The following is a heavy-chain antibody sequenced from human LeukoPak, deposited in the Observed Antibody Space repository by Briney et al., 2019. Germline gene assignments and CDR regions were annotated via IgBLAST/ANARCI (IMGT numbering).Heavy chain of an antibody. D-gene: IGHD3-22*01. CDR2: IYYSGST. CDR1: GGSISSSSYY. CDR3: AAQPSVITHFDY. J-gene: IGHJ4*02. V-gene: IGHV4-39*07. Sequence: SETLSLTCTVSGGSISSSSYYWGWIRQPPGKGLEWIGSIYYSGSTYYNPSLKSRVTISVDTSKNQFSLKLSSVTAADTAVYYCAAQPSVITHFDYWGQGTLVTVSS.